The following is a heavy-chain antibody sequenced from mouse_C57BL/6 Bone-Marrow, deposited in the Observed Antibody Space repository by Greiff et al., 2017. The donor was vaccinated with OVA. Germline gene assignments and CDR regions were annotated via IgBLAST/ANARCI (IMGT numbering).Heavy chain of an antibody. CDR1: GFTFSSYG. D-gene: IGHD1-1*01. V-gene: IGHV5-6*02. J-gene: IGHJ2*01. CDR3: ARRDINNFDY. Sequence: EVKLVESGGDLVKPGGSLKLSCAASGFTFSSYGMSWVRQTPDKRLEWVATISSGGSYTYYPDSVQGRFTISRDTAKNTLYLQMSSLKSEDTAMDYCARRDINNFDYWGQGTTLTVSS. CDR2: ISSGGSYT.